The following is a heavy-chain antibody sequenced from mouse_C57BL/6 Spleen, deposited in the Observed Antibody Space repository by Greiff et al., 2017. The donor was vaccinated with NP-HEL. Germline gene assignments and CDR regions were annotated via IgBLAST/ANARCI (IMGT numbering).Heavy chain of an antibody. CDR2: LSSGGDYI. V-gene: IGHV5-9-1*02. D-gene: IGHD1-1*01. CDR3: TRAYGGYFDV. Sequence: EVKLMESGEGLVKPGGSLKLSCAASGFTFSSYAMSWVRQTPEKRLEWVAYLSSGGDYIYYADPVKGRITISRDNARNPLYLQMSSLKSEDTAMYYCTRAYGGYFDVWGTGTTVTVSS. J-gene: IGHJ1*03. CDR1: GFTFSSYA.